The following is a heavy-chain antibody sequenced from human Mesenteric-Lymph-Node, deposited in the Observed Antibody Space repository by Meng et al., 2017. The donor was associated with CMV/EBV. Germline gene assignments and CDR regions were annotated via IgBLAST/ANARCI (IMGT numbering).Heavy chain of an antibody. CDR2: INPSGGGT. D-gene: IGHD3-3*01. J-gene: IGHJ6*02. Sequence: ASVKVSCKASGYTFTSYYMHWVRQAPGQGLEWMGIINPSGGGTGYAQKFQGRVTVTRDTSTSTVYMELSNLRSEDTAVYYCASVMDTYYDFWTISIAGHSYGMDVWGQGTTVTVSS. CDR1: GYTFTSYY. CDR3: ASVMDTYYDFWTISIAGHSYGMDV. V-gene: IGHV1-46*01.